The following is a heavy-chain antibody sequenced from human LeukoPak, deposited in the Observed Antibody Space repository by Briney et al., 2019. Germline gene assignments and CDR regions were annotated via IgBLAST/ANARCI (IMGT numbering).Heavy chain of an antibody. J-gene: IGHJ3*02. Sequence: SETLSLTCTVSGGSISTYYWSWIRQPPGEGLEWIGYISNGGTTKYNPSLKSRVTISVDTSKNQLSLKLSSVTAADTAVYHCVRLQPNTGEWAFDIWGRGTMVSVSS. V-gene: IGHV4-59*01. D-gene: IGHD1-1*01. CDR3: VRLQPNTGEWAFDI. CDR1: GGSISTYY. CDR2: ISNGGTT.